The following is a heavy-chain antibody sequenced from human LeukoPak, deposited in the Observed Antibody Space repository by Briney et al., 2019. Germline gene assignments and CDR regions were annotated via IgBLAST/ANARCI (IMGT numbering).Heavy chain of an antibody. CDR3: ASLSLDCGSTTCQGDY. J-gene: IGHJ4*02. Sequence: ASVKVSCKASGYTFTAYYMHWVRQAPGQGLEWMGWINPNSGGTNYAQKFQGRVTMTRDTSITTAYMELSRLTSDDTAVYYCASLSLDCGSTTCQGDYWGQGTLVTVSS. D-gene: IGHD2-2*01. CDR2: INPNSGGT. V-gene: IGHV1-2*02. CDR1: GYTFTAYY.